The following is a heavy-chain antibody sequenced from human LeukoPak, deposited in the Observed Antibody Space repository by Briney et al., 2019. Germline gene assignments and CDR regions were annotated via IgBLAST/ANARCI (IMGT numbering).Heavy chain of an antibody. CDR3: ARPPSFTIFGSFDY. CDR2: ISYDETNK. Sequence: PGGSLRLSCAASGFIFRSYAMHWVRQAPGKGLEWVAIISYDETNKYYADSVKGRFTISRDNSKNTLYLQMNSLRAEDTAVYYCARPPSFTIFGSFDYWGQGTLVTVSS. V-gene: IGHV3-30-3*01. CDR1: GFIFRSYA. J-gene: IGHJ4*02. D-gene: IGHD3-3*01.